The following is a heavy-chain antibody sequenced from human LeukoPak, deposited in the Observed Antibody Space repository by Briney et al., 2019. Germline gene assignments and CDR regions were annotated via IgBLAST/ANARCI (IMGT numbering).Heavy chain of an antibody. V-gene: IGHV4-59*01. CDR1: GGSISSYY. CDR3: ARERSEWFDP. CDR2: IYYSGST. J-gene: IGHJ5*02. Sequence: PSETLSLTCTVSGGSISSYYWSWLRQPPGKGLEWIGYIYYSGSTNYNPFLKSRVTISVDTSKNQFSLKLSSVTAADAAVYYCARERSEWFDPWGQGTLVTVSS.